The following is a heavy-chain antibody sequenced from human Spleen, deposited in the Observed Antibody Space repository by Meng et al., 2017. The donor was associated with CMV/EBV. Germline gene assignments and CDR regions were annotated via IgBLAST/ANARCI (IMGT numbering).Heavy chain of an antibody. CDR2: IYYTGDI. V-gene: IGHV4-31*02. CDR3: VRIRVGHSSPIDF. D-gene: IGHD1-26*01. J-gene: IGHJ4*01. CDR1: GGYIRLGSYY. Sequence: TVSGGYIRLGSYYWGWVRQFPGRGLESIGRIYYTGDIFYNPSLKGRLTIAPDTSKNQWSLSLKFMTVADAAVYYCVRIRVGHSSPIDFWGRGTLVTVSS.